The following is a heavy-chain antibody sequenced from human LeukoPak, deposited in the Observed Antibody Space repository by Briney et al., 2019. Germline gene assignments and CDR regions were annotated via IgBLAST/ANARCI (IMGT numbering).Heavy chain of an antibody. V-gene: IGHV3-30*18. CDR3: AKDQRWLDHFDY. Sequence: PGGSLRLSCAASGFTFSSCGMHWVRQAPGKGLEWVAVISFDGSDKYYADSVKGRFTISRDNSKNTLYLQMNSLRAEDTAVYYCAKDQRWLDHFDYWGQGTLVTVSS. CDR1: GFTFSSCG. CDR2: ISFDGSDK. D-gene: IGHD5-18*01. J-gene: IGHJ4*02.